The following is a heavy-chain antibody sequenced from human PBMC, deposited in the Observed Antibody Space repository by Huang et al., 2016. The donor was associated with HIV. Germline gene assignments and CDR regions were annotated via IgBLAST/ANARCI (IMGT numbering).Heavy chain of an antibody. CDR3: ATSTPDVGAGVLRSAFDI. J-gene: IGHJ3*02. V-gene: IGHV1-24*01. Sequence: QVQLVESGAELKKPGASVRVSCKVSGYTVSELSLHWVRQAPEKGLGWMGGFDREEGETIYAQRLQGIVTMTEDTSTDTADMELISLRPEDTAVYYCATSTPDVGAGVLRSAFDIWGQGTMVTVSS. CDR1: GYTVSELS. CDR2: FDREEGET. D-gene: IGHD2-15*01.